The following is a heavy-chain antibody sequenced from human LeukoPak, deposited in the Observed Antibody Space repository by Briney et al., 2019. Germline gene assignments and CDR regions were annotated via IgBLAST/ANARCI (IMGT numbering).Heavy chain of an antibody. CDR2: INHSGST. J-gene: IGHJ5*02. Sequence: SETLSLTCAVYGGSFSGYYWSWIRQPPGEGLEWIGEINHSGSTNYNPSLKSRVTISVDTSKNQFSLKLSSVTAADTAVYYCARHFKYLAAAGLGGWFDPWGQGTLVTVSS. CDR1: GGSFSGYY. D-gene: IGHD6-13*01. V-gene: IGHV4-34*01. CDR3: ARHFKYLAAAGLGGWFDP.